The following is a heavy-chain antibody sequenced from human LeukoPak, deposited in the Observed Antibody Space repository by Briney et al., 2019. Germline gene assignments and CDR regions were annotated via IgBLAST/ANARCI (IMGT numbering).Heavy chain of an antibody. V-gene: IGHV3-74*03. CDR2: MNTDGSIT. J-gene: IGHJ4*02. Sequence: GGSLRLSCAASGFTFSSNWMHWVRQAPGKGLVWVSRMNTDGSITTYVDSVKGRFTISRDNAKNTLYLQMNRLRAEDTAVYYCIRALNGDKDYWGQGTLVTVSS. D-gene: IGHD3-9*01. CDR1: GFTFSSNW. CDR3: IRALNGDKDY.